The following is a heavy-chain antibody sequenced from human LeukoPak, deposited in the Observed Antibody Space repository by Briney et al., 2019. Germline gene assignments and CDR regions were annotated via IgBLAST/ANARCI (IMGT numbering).Heavy chain of an antibody. CDR3: ARRRVAAIDY. D-gene: IGHD6-13*01. Sequence: SETLSLTCTVSGGSISSSSYYWDWIRQPPGKGLEWIGTIFYSGTTSYSPSLKSRVTISVDTSRNQFSLKLNSVTAADTAIYYCARRRVAAIDYWGQGTLVTVSS. V-gene: IGHV4-39*01. CDR2: IFYSGTT. J-gene: IGHJ4*02. CDR1: GGSISSSSYY.